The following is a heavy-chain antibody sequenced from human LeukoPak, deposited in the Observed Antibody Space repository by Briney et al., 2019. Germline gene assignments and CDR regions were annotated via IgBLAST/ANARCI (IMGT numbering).Heavy chain of an antibody. Sequence: GGSPRLSCAASGFTFSSYSMNWVRQAPGKGPEWVSYISSASGSIYYADSVKGRFTISRDNAKNSLFLQMNSLRAEDTAVYYCARLPAFCSSTACYYDYWGQGTLVTVSS. CDR2: ISSASGSI. CDR3: ARLPAFCSSTACYYDY. D-gene: IGHD2-2*01. V-gene: IGHV3-48*04. CDR1: GFTFSSYS. J-gene: IGHJ4*02.